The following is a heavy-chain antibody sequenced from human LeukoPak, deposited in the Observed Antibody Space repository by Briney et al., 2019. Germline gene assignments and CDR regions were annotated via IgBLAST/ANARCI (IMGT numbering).Heavy chain of an antibody. CDR1: GGSFSGYY. Sequence: PSETLSLTCAVYGGSFSGYYWSWIRQPPGKGLEWIGEINHSGSTNYNPSLKSRVTISVDTSKNQFSLKLSSVTAADTAVYYCARSYSRGVWFDPWGQGTLVTVSS. CDR2: INHSGST. D-gene: IGHD6-13*01. CDR3: ARSYSRGVWFDP. V-gene: IGHV4-34*01. J-gene: IGHJ5*02.